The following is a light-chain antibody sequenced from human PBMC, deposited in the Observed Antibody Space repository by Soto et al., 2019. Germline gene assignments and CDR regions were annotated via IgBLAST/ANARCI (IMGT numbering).Light chain of an antibody. Sequence: QSALTQPASVSGSPGQSITISCTGTSSDVGGYNHVAWYQQHPGEAPTLMIYDVSNRPSGVSNRFSGSKSGNTASLTISGLQAVDEADYYCGSYTSRSTYVFGTGTKLTVL. CDR3: GSYTSRSTYV. J-gene: IGLJ1*01. V-gene: IGLV2-14*01. CDR2: DVS. CDR1: SSDVGGYNH.